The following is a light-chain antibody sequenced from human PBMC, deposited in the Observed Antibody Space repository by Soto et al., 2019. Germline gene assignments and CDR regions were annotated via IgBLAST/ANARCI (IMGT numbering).Light chain of an antibody. CDR1: QTISSW. CDR3: QHYNSYSEA. J-gene: IGKJ1*01. CDR2: KAS. V-gene: IGKV1-5*03. Sequence: DIQTTQSPSTLSASVGDRVTITCRASQTISSWLAWYHQKPGKAPKLLIYKASTLKSGVPSRFSGSGSGTEFTLTISSLQPDDFATYYCQHYNSYSEAFCQGTKVDI.